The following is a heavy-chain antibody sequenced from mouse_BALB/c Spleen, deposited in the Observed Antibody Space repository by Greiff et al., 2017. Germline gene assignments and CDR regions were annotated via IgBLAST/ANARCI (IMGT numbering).Heavy chain of an antibody. V-gene: IGHV5-6-2*01. J-gene: IGHJ1*01. CDR3: AGRPYWYFDD. Sequence: EVKLVESGGGLVKLGGSLKLSCAATGFTFSSYYMSWVRQTPEKRLELVAAINSNGGSTYYPDTVKGRFTISRDNAKNTLYLQMSSLKSEDTALYYCAGRPYWYFDDWGAGTTVTVSS. CDR1: GFTFSSYY. CDR2: INSNGGST.